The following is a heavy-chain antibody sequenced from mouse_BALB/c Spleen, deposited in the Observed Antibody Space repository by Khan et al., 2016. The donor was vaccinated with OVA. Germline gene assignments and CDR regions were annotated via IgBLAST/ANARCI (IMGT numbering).Heavy chain of an antibody. D-gene: IGHD2-14*01. V-gene: IGHV1-4*01. CDR1: GYTFTSYT. CDR3: VRDGAYYRHDGWFAY. J-gene: IGHJ3*01. CDR2: INPSNGYT. Sequence: QVQLQQSGAELARPGASVKMSCKASGYTFTSYTIHWIKQRPGQGLEWIGYINPSNGYTNYNQKFKDKATLSADKSSTTAYMQLSSLTSDDSAVYNCVRDGAYYRHDGWFAYWGQGTLVTVSA.